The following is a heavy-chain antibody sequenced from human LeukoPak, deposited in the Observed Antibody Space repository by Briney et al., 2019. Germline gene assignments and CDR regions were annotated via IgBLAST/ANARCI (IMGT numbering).Heavy chain of an antibody. V-gene: IGHV4-59*12. D-gene: IGHD3-22*01. CDR3: ASTYYDSSGYEGDY. Sequence: PSETLSLTCAVYGGSFSSYYWNWIRQPPGKGLEWIGYIYYSGSTNYNPSLKSRVTISVDTSKNQFSLKLSSVTAADTAVYYCASTYYDSSGYEGDYWGQGTLVTVSS. CDR2: IYYSGST. J-gene: IGHJ4*02. CDR1: GGSFSSYY.